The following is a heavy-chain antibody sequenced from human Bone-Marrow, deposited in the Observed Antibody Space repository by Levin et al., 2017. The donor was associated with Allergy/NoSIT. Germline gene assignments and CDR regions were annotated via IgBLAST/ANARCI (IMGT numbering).Heavy chain of an antibody. CDR1: GVSVRETIYY. V-gene: IGHV4-39*01. CDR3: ARHARMIVADYYQYYMDV. Sequence: SQTLSLTCTVSGVSVRETIYYWGWIRQPPGKGLEWIGSIYYSGNTYYNPSLESRVTMSVDSSKNQFSLKLSSAAAADTAVFYCARHARMIVADYYQYYMDVWGKGITVTVSS. CDR2: IYYSGNT. J-gene: IGHJ6*03. D-gene: IGHD3-22*01.